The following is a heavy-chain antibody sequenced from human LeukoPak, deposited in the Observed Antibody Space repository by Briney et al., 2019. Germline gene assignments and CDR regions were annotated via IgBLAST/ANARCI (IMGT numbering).Heavy chain of an antibody. CDR3: ARGKDWAYCGGDCYPYGMDV. J-gene: IGHJ6*02. CDR2: INWNGGST. D-gene: IGHD2-21*02. CDR1: GFTFDDYG. V-gene: IGHV3-20*01. Sequence: GGSLRLSCAASGFTFDDYGMSWVRQAPGKGLEWVSGINWNGGSTGYADSVKGRFTISRDNAKNSLYLQMNSLRAEDTALYHCARGKDWAYCGGDCYPYGMDVWGQGTTVTVSS.